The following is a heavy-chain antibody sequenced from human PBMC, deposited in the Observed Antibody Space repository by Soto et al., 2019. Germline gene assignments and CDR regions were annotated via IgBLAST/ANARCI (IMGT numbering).Heavy chain of an antibody. CDR2: IIPLYGTV. V-gene: IGHV1-69*06. CDR1: GGTFNNYG. Sequence: QDHLAQSGAEVRQPGSSVTVSCKASGGTFNNYGISWVRQAPGQGLDWMGVIIPLYGTVTYAQNFQGRASITADKSTSTACMDLDRLRSVDTAVYYCARVRVIRGTIPRPFGLWGQGTLVTVSS. J-gene: IGHJ4*02. D-gene: IGHD3-10*01. CDR3: ARVRVIRGTIPRPFGL.